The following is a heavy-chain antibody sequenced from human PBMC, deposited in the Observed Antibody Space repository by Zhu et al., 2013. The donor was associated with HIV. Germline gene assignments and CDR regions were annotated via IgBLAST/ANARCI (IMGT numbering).Heavy chain of an antibody. CDR2: INPNTGGT. J-gene: IGHJ6*02. V-gene: IGHV1-2*02. Sequence: QVQLVQSGAEVKKPGASVRVSCKGSGYTFTGYYLHWVRQAPGQGLQWMGWINPNTGGTNYAQKFQGRVTMTRDTSISTAFMELSRLRSDDTAVYYCARGGRVVRRAYGLDVVGPRDHGHRLL. D-gene: IGHD3-10*01. CDR1: GYTFTGYY. CDR3: ARGGRVVRRAYGLDV.